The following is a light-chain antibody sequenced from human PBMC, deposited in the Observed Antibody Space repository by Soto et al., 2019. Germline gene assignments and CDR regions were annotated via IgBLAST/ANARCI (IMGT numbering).Light chain of an antibody. CDR1: RSHIGSNA. J-gene: IGLJ1*01. CDR2: YDD. V-gene: IGLV1-36*01. CDR3: AAWDDSLNGYV. Sequence: SLLTPPPSVSEAPRPRVTISCSGRRSHIGSNAVKLSQQQQGHAPKLLIYYDDLLPSGVPARFSGSKSGTSASLAISGLQSEDEADYYCAAWDDSLNGYVFGTGP.